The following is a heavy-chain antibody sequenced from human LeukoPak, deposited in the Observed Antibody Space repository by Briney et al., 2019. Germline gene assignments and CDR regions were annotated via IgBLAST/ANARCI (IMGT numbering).Heavy chain of an antibody. D-gene: IGHD3-22*01. CDR1: GYSISSGYY. CDR3: ARVDYDSSGYYLNYFYMDV. J-gene: IGHJ6*03. Sequence: SETLSLTCTVSGYSISSGYYWGLIRQPPGKGLEWIGSISHGGNTYYNPSLKSRVTISVDTSKNQFSLKLTSVTAADTAVYYCARVDYDSSGYYLNYFYMDVWGKGTTVTVSS. CDR2: ISHGGNT. V-gene: IGHV4-38-2*02.